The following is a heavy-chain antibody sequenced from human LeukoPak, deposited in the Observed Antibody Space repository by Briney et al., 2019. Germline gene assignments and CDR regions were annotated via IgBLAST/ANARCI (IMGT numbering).Heavy chain of an antibody. D-gene: IGHD6-19*01. V-gene: IGHV3-74*01. CDR2: INTDGTVT. J-gene: IGHJ4*02. CDR3: ATKQWLAPPPDS. CDR1: GFTFSKYW. Sequence: PGGSLRLSCAASGFTFSKYWMLWVRQAPGKGLESVSRINTDGTVTTYADSVKGRVTFSRDNADNTMFLQMNSVRDEDTAVYYCATKQWLAPPPDSWGQGTPVTVST.